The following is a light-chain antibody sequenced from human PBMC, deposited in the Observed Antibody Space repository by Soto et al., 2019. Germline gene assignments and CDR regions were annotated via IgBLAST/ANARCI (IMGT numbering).Light chain of an antibody. Sequence: DIQMTQSPPSLSASVGDRVTITCQARHDIGNSLNWYQHKPGKAPKTVIYDAYNLETGVPSTFSGSGFGTDFTFTINCLRPEDIAAYYCQKSDHLPLFGPGTKVDIK. CDR2: DAY. V-gene: IGKV1-33*01. CDR1: HDIGNS. J-gene: IGKJ3*01. CDR3: QKSDHLPL.